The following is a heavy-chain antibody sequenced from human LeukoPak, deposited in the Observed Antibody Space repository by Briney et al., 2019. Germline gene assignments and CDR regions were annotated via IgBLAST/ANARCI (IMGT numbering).Heavy chain of an antibody. CDR3: ARGDDSGYYDYFDY. V-gene: IGHV3-53*01. J-gene: IGHJ4*02. CDR2: IYTGGNT. Sequence: GGSLRLSCAASGFTFSSYWMHWVRQAPGKGLEWVSPIYTGGNTYYAASVKGRFTISRDFSKNTVFLHMNSLRAEDTAMYYCARGDDSGYYDYFDYWGQGALVTVSS. CDR1: GFTFSSYW. D-gene: IGHD3-22*01.